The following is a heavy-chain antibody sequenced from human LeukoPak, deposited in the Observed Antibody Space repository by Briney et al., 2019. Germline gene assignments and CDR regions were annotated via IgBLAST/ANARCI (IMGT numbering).Heavy chain of an antibody. CDR1: GFTFSSYD. D-gene: IGHD3-22*01. CDR3: ARKEDYYDSSGYYSHY. Sequence: GGSLRLSCAASGFTFSSYDMNWVRQAPGKGLEWVSSISSSSSYIYYADSVKGRFTISRDNAKNSLYLQMNSLRAEDTAVYYCARKEDYYDSSGYYSHYWGQGTLVTVSS. V-gene: IGHV3-21*01. J-gene: IGHJ4*02. CDR2: ISSSSSYI.